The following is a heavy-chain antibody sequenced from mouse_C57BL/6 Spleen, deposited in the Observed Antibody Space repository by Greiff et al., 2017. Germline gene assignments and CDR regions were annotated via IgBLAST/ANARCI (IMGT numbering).Heavy chain of an antibody. CDR1: GFTFSSYG. CDR2: ISSGGSYT. Sequence: EVQGVESGGDLVKPGGSLKLSCAASGFTFSSYGMSWVRQTPDKRLEWVATISSGGSYTYYPDSVKGRFTISRDNAKNTLYLQMSSLKAEDTAMYDCARQREFKSNSSYWGQGTSVTVSS. J-gene: IGHJ4*01. CDR3: ARQREFKSNSSY. D-gene: IGHD2-5*01. V-gene: IGHV5-6*01.